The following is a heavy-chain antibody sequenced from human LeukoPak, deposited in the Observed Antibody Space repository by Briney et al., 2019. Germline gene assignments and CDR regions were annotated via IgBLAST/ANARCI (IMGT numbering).Heavy chain of an antibody. D-gene: IGHD6-19*01. CDR2: MNPNSGNT. Sequence: ASVKVSCKASGYTFTSYDINWVRQATGQGREWMGWMNPNSGNTGYAQKFPGRVTMTRNTSISTAYMELSSLRSEDTAVYYCAREDSSGWSRAFDIWGQGTMVSVSS. CDR1: GYTFTSYD. J-gene: IGHJ3*02. V-gene: IGHV1-8*01. CDR3: AREDSSGWSRAFDI.